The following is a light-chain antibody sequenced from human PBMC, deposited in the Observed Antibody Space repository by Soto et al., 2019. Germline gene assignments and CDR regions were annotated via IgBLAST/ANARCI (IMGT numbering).Light chain of an antibody. CDR2: GAS. J-gene: IGKJ1*01. V-gene: IGKV3-15*01. CDR1: QSVNTN. CDR3: QQYNNWPSWT. Sequence: EIVVTQSPSTLSLSPGERATLSCRASQSVNTNFAWYQQKPGQAPRLLIYGASTRATGIPARFSGSGSGTEFTLTISSLQSEDFAVYYCQQYNNWPSWTFGQGTQ.